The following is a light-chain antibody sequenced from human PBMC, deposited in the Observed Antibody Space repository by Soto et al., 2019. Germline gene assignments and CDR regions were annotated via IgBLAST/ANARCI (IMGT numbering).Light chain of an antibody. Sequence: TQSPATLSLSPGERATLSCRASQSVSSYLAWYQQKPGQAPRLLIYGASNRATGIPARFSGSGSGTDFTLTISSLEPEDSAVYYCLQRSNWLTFGGGTKVDIK. V-gene: IGKV3-11*01. CDR2: GAS. J-gene: IGKJ4*01. CDR1: QSVSSY. CDR3: LQRSNWLT.